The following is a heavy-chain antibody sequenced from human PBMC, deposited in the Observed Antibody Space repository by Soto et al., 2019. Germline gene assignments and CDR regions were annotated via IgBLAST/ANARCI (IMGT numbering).Heavy chain of an antibody. CDR1: GYTFTSNY. D-gene: IGHD3-22*01. CDR3: ARDKDRYDSSGYYYEELDY. V-gene: IGHV1-46*01. CDR2: INPSGGST. J-gene: IGHJ4*02. Sequence: XSVKVSCKASGYTFTSNYMNWVRQAPVQGLEWMGIINPSGGSTSYAQKFQGRVTMTRDTSTSTVYMELSSLRSEDTAVYYCARDKDRYDSSGYYYEELDYWGQGTLVTVSS.